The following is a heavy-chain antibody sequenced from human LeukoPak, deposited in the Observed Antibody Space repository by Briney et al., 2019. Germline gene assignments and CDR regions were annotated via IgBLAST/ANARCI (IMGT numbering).Heavy chain of an antibody. Sequence: MSSETLSLTCTVSGGSITSYYWNWIRQPPGKGLEWIGYIYYSGNTNYNPSLKSRVTISVDTSKNQFSLKLSSVTAADTAVYYCARRNDFDIWGQGTMVTVSS. J-gene: IGHJ3*02. CDR1: GGSITSYY. CDR3: ARRNDFDI. CDR2: IYYSGNT. V-gene: IGHV4-59*08.